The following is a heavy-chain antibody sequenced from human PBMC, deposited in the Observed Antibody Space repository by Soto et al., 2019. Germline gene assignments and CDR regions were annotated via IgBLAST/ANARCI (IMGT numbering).Heavy chain of an antibody. D-gene: IGHD4-17*01. CDR1: GGSISSYY. J-gene: IGHJ5*02. CDR3: ARALRWNWFDP. Sequence: QVQLQESGPGLVKPSETLSLTCTVSGGSISSYYWSWIRQPPGKGLEWIGYIYYSGSTNYNPSLKSRVTISVDTSKNQFSLKLSSVTAADTAVYYCARALRWNWFDPWGQGTLVTVSS. V-gene: IGHV4-59*01. CDR2: IYYSGST.